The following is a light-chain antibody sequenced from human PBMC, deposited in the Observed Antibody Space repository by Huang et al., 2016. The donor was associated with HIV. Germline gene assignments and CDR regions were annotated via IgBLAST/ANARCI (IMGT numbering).Light chain of an antibody. CDR1: QSISSW. V-gene: IGKV1-5*01. J-gene: IGKJ1*01. CDR2: DAS. CDR3: QQYNSIPWT. Sequence: DIQMTQSPSTLSASVGDRVTITFRASQSISSWLAWYPQKPGEAPKLLISDASTLENGVPSAFSGSGSGTEFTLTISRLHPENVATYYCQQYNSIPWTFGQGTKVEIK.